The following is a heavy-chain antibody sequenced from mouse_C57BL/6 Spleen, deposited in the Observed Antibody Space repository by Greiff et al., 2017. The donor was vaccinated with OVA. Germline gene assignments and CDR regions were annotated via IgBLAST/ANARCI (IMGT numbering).Heavy chain of an antibody. D-gene: IGHD2-2*01. J-gene: IGHJ3*01. Sequence: QVQLQQPGAELVMPGASVKLSCKASGYTFTSYWMHWVKQRPGQGLEWIGEIDPSDSYTNYNQKFKGKSTLTVDKSSSTAYMQLSSLTSEDSAVYYCARTTMVTTSPAYWGQGTLGTVSA. CDR1: GYTFTSYW. CDR2: IDPSDSYT. V-gene: IGHV1-69*01. CDR3: ARTTMVTTSPAY.